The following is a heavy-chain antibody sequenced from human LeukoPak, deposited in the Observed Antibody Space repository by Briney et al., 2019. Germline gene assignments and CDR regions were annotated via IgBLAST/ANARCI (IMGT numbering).Heavy chain of an antibody. Sequence: KTSETLSLTCAVYGGPFSDYYWGWIRQPPGKGLEWIGSIYDSGSTYYNPSLKSRVTISVDTSKNQFSLKLNSVTAADTAVYYCARHYGPWGQGTLVTVSS. D-gene: IGHD3-10*01. V-gene: IGHV4-39*01. CDR1: GGPFSDYY. J-gene: IGHJ5*02. CDR3: ARHYGP. CDR2: IYDSGST.